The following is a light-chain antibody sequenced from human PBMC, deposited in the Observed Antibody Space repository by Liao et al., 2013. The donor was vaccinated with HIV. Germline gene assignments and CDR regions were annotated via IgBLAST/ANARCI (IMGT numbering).Light chain of an antibody. CDR2: YDS. J-gene: IGLJ2*01. CDR3: QVWDSSSDHVV. CDR1: NIGIKS. Sequence: SYELTQPPSVSVAPGKTARIPCGGDNIGIKSVHWYQQKPGQAPVLVIYYDSDRPSGIPERFSGSNSGNTATLTISRVEAGDEADYYCQVWDSSSDHVVFGGGTKLTVL. V-gene: IGLV3-21*04.